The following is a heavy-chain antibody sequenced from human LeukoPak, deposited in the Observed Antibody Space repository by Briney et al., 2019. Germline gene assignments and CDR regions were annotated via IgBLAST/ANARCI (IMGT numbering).Heavy chain of an antibody. CDR3: ATDTAAVNWAYFDY. V-gene: IGHV3-30*02. CDR1: GFTFSSYG. Sequence: GGSLRLSCAASGFTFSSYGMHWVRQAPGKGLEWVAFIWYDGSNKYYADSVKGRFTISRDNSKNTLYLQMNSLRAEDTAVYYCATDTAAVNWAYFDYWGQGTLVTVSS. J-gene: IGHJ4*02. CDR2: IWYDGSNK. D-gene: IGHD7-27*01.